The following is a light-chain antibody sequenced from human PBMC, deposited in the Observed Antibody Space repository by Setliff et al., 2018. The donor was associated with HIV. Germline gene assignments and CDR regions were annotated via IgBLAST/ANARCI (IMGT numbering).Light chain of an antibody. Sequence: QSVLTQPASVSGSPGQSITISCTGTSSDVGGYNYVSWYQHHPGKAPKLMIYDVSSRPSGVSNRFSGSKSGNTASLTISGLQAEDEADYYCSSYTSNARVFGTGTKGTVL. J-gene: IGLJ1*01. V-gene: IGLV2-14*03. CDR2: DVS. CDR3: SSYTSNARV. CDR1: SSDVGGYNY.